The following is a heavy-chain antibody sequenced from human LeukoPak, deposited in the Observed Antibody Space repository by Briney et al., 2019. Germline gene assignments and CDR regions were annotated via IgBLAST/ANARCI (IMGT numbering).Heavy chain of an antibody. V-gene: IGHV3-23*01. CDR2: ISGSGGST. Sequence: PGGSLRLSCAASGFTFSSYAMSWVRQAPGKGLEWVSAISGSGGSTYYADSVKGRFTISRDSSKNTLYLQMNSLRAEDTAIYYCAIGCSSTSCSNFDSWGQGTLVTVSS. CDR1: GFTFSSYA. J-gene: IGHJ4*02. D-gene: IGHD2-2*01. CDR3: AIGCSSTSCSNFDS.